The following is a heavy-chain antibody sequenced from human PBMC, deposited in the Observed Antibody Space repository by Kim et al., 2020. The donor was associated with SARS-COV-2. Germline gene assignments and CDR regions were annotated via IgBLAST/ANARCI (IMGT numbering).Heavy chain of an antibody. D-gene: IGHD1-1*01. CDR3: ARDRQPYY. J-gene: IGHJ4*02. CDR2: INHSGST. CDR1: GGSFSGYY. V-gene: IGHV4-34*01. Sequence: SETLSLTCAVYGGSFSGYYWSWIRKPPGKGLEWIGEINHSGSTNYNPSLKSRVIISIVTSKNQFFLQLGSVTAADAAVYYCARDRQPYYCGQGTLVTVSS.